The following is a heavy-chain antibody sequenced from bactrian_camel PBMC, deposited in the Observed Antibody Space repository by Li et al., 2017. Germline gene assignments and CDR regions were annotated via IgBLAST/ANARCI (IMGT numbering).Heavy chain of an antibody. J-gene: IGHJ4*01. V-gene: IGHV3S40*01. D-gene: IGHD1*01. CDR1: GFTFSLHP. CDR3: ATVGLAY. CDR2: INSGGGRT. Sequence: VQLVESGGGLVQPGGSLRLSCVASGFTFSLHPMTWVRQAPGKGLEWVSGINSGGGRTYYGDSVKGRFTVSRDNAKNTMYLQMNSLKTEDTAVYYCATVGLAYWGQGTQVTVS.